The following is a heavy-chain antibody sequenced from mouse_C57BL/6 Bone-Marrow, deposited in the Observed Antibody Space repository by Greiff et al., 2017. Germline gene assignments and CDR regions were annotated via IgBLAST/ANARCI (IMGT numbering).Heavy chain of an antibody. CDR2: IYPRSGNT. CDR1: GYTFTSYG. J-gene: IGHJ1*03. D-gene: IGHD1-1*01. V-gene: IGHV1-81*01. CDR3: ARRVTKVGAKTAYWYFDV. Sequence: VQLQQSGAELARPGASVKLSCKASGYTFTSYGISWVKQRTGQGLEWIGEIYPRSGNTYYNEKFKGKATLTADKSSSTSYMELRSLTCEDSAVYFGARRVTKVGAKTAYWYFDVWGTGTTVTVSS.